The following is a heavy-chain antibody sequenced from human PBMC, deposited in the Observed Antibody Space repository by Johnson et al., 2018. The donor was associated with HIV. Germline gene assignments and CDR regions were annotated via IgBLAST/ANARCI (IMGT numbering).Heavy chain of an antibody. D-gene: IGHD6-6*01. CDR3: AREVGSWYSSSSGAFDI. CDR2: IGTAGDT. CDR1: GFTFSSYD. Sequence: VQLVESGGGLVQPGGSLRLSCAASGFTFSSYDMHWVRQATGKGLEWVSAIGTAGDTSYPGSVKGRFTISRENAKNSLYLQMNSLRAGDTAVYYCAREVGSWYSSSSGAFDIWGQGTMVTVSS. V-gene: IGHV3-13*01. J-gene: IGHJ3*02.